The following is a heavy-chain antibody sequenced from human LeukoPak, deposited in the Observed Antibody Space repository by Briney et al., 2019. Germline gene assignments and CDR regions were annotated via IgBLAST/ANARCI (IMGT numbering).Heavy chain of an antibody. D-gene: IGHD3-9*01. V-gene: IGHV4-59*01. CDR2: VHSSGST. CDR3: ARLAPGNYDILTGDPKVVFDY. CDR1: GGSISSFF. Sequence: SETLSLTCTASGGSISSFFWSWIRQPPGKGLEWIGYVHSSGSTKYNPSLKSRLIISVDMSKNQFSPKLRSVSVADTVVYYCARLAPGNYDILTGDPKVVFDYWGQGALVTVSS. J-gene: IGHJ4*02.